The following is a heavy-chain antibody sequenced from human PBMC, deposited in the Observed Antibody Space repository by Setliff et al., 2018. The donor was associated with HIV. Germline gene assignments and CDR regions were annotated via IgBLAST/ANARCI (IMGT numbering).Heavy chain of an antibody. J-gene: IGHJ6*02. Sequence: PSETLSLTCTVSGAPLSSYYLNWIRQPPGKGLEWIGYIYYSGSTNYNPSLKSRVTISVDTSKNQFPLKLNSVTAADTAVYYCARGGYYYGMDVRGQGTTVTVSS. V-gene: IGHV4-59*01. CDR2: IYYSGST. CDR3: ARGGYYYGMDV. CDR1: GAPLSSYY.